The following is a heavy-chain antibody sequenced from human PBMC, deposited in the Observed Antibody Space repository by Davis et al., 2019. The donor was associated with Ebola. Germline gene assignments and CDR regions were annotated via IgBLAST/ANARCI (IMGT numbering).Heavy chain of an antibody. CDR1: GFTFSSYS. V-gene: IGHV3-48*04. Sequence: PGGSLRLSCAASGFTFSSYSMNWVRQAPGKGLEWVSYISSSGSTIYYADSVKGRFTISRDNAKNSLYLQMNSLRAEDTAVYYCARASQNGYYFDYWGQGTLVTVSS. J-gene: IGHJ4*02. CDR3: ARASQNGYYFDY. CDR2: ISSSGSTI. D-gene: IGHD1-1*01.